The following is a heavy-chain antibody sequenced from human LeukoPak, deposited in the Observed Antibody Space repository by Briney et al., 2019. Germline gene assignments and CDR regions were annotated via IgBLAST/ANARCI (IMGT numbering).Heavy chain of an antibody. D-gene: IGHD4-17*01. V-gene: IGHV4-39*01. J-gene: IGHJ4*02. CDR2: IFYSRST. Sequence: SETLSLTCSVSGDSISSSSYYWGWIRQPPGKGLEWIGSIFYSRSTYYNPSLKSRVTISVDTSKNQFSLKLSSVTAADTAVYYCAGQSYGDFDYWGQGTLVTVSS. CDR1: GDSISSSSYY. CDR3: AGQSYGDFDY.